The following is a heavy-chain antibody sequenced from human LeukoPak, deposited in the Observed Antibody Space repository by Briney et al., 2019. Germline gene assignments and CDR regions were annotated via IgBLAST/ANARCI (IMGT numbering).Heavy chain of an antibody. D-gene: IGHD3-10*01. CDR2: IIPILGIA. Sequence: SVKVSCKASGGTLSSYAISWVRQAPGQGLEWMGRIIPILGIANYAQKFQGRVTITADKSTSTAYMELSSLRSEDTAVYYCARVFAYYYGSGSLDYWGQGTLVTVSS. J-gene: IGHJ4*02. V-gene: IGHV1-69*04. CDR1: GGTLSSYA. CDR3: ARVFAYYYGSGSLDY.